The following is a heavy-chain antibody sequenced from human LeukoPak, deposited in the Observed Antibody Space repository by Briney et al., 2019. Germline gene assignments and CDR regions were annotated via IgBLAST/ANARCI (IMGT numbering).Heavy chain of an antibody. CDR2: IWYDGSNK. CDR1: GVTFSSYG. Sequence: PGRSLRLSCAASGVTFSSYGMHWVRQAPGKGLEWVAVIWYDGSNKYYTDSVKGRFTISRDNSKDTLYLQMNSLRAEDTAVYYCARADSGNYLFDYWGQGTLVTVSS. J-gene: IGHJ4*02. CDR3: ARADSGNYLFDY. D-gene: IGHD1-26*01. V-gene: IGHV3-33*01.